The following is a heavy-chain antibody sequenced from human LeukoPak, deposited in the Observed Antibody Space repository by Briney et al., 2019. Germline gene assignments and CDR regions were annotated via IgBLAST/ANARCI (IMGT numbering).Heavy chain of an antibody. J-gene: IGHJ3*02. CDR3: ARSMVSGGNDAFDI. V-gene: IGHV1-69*05. CDR2: IIPIFGTA. CDR1: GGTFSSYA. Sequence: EASVKVSCEASGGTFSSYAISWVRQAPGQGLEWMGGIIPIFGTANYAQKFQGRVTMTRDTSTSTVYMELSSLRSEDTAVYYCARSMVSGGNDAFDIWGQGTMVTVSS. D-gene: IGHD3-10*01.